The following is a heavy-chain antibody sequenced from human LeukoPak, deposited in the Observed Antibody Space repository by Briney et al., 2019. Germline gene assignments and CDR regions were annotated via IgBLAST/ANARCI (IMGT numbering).Heavy chain of an antibody. Sequence: GSSVKVSCKASGGTFSSYAISWVRQAPGQGLEWMGGIIPIFGTANYAQKFRGRVTITADESTSTAYMELSSLRSEDTAVYYCASSPYYDFWSGIPGYFDYWGQGTLVTVSS. CDR1: GGTFSSYA. J-gene: IGHJ4*02. CDR3: ASSPYYDFWSGIPGYFDY. V-gene: IGHV1-69*01. D-gene: IGHD3-3*01. CDR2: IIPIFGTA.